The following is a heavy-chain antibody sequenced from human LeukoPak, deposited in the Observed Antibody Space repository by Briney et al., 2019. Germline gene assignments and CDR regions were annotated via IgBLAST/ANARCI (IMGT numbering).Heavy chain of an antibody. V-gene: IGHV3-23*01. J-gene: IGHJ4*02. CDR1: GFTFSSYA. Sequence: GGSLRLSCAASGFTFSSYAMSWVRQAPGKGLEWVSGISGSGDNTYYADSVKGRFTISRDNSKNTLYVQMNSLRAEDTAIYYCAKGDSSSGGVFDYWGQGTLVTVSS. CDR3: AKGDSSSGGVFDY. CDR2: ISGSGDNT. D-gene: IGHD6-13*01.